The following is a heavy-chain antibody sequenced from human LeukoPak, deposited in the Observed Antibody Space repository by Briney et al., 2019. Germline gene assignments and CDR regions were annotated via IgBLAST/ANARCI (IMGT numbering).Heavy chain of an antibody. D-gene: IGHD2-8*01. Sequence: SVTLSLTCAVYGGSFSGYYWSWIRQPPGKGLEWIGEINHSGSTNYNPSLKSRVTISVDTSKNQFSLKLSSVTAADTAVYYCARGRPYCTNGVCSNWFDPWGQGTLVTVSS. J-gene: IGHJ5*02. CDR2: INHSGST. V-gene: IGHV4-34*01. CDR3: ARGRPYCTNGVCSNWFDP. CDR1: GGSFSGYY.